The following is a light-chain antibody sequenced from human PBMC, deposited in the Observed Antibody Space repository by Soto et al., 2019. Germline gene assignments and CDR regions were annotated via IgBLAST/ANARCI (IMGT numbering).Light chain of an antibody. CDR1: QSVSTY. CDR3: QQRSDWPT. V-gene: IGKV3-11*01. CDR2: DAS. J-gene: IGKJ4*01. Sequence: IVLTQSPATLSLSPGERATLSCRASQSVSTYLAWYQQKGGQALRLLIYDASSRATGIPARFSGSGSGTDFTLTISNLEPEDFAVYYCQQRSDWPTFGGGTTVEIK.